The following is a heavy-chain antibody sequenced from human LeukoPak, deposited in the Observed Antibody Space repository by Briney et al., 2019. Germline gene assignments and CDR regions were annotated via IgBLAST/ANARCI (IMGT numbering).Heavy chain of an antibody. Sequence: ASVKVSCKASGYTFTSYDINWVRQATGQGLEWMGWMNPNSGNTGYAQKFQGRVTITRNTSISTAYMELSSLRSEDTAVYYCARDGLYYDSSGYYYTSHYYYYMDVWGKGTTVTVSS. CDR3: ARDGLYYDSSGYYYTSHYYYYMDV. CDR1: GYTFTSYD. J-gene: IGHJ6*03. CDR2: MNPNSGNT. D-gene: IGHD3-22*01. V-gene: IGHV1-8*03.